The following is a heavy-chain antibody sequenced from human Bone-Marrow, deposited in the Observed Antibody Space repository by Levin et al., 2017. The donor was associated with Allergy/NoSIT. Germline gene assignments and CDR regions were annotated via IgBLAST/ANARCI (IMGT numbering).Heavy chain of an antibody. CDR1: GFTFSSYG. CDR3: ARDGGYSGYDWMVY. J-gene: IGHJ4*02. CDR2: IWYDGSNK. V-gene: IGHV3-33*01. Sequence: GGSLRLSCAASGFTFSSYGMHWVRQAPGKGLEWVAVIWYDGSNKYYADSVKGRFTISRDNSKNTLYLQMNSLRAEDTAVYYCARDGGYSGYDWMVYWGQGTLVTVSS. D-gene: IGHD5-12*01.